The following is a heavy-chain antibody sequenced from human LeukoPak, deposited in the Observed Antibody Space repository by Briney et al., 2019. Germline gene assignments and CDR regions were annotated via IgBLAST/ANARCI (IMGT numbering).Heavy chain of an antibody. J-gene: IGHJ3*02. D-gene: IGHD3-22*01. Sequence: GASVKVSCKVSGYTLTELSMHWVRQAPGKGLEWMGGFDPEDGETIYAQKFQGRVTMTEDTSTDTAYMELSSLRSEDTAVYYCARSGAVPKYYYDSSGYYDAFDIWGQGTMVTVSS. CDR1: GYTLTELS. CDR2: FDPEDGET. V-gene: IGHV1-24*01. CDR3: ARSGAVPKYYYDSSGYYDAFDI.